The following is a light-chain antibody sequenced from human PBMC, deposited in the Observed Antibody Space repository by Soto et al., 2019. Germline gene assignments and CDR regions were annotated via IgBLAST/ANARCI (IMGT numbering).Light chain of an antibody. CDR2: AAY. Sequence: AIQMTQSPSSLSASVGDRVTITCRASQGIRNDLGWYQQKPGKAPKLLIYAAYSLQSGVPSRFSGSGSGTDFTLTSSSLQHEDFATYYCLQDYNYPWTFGQGTKVEIK. CDR3: LQDYNYPWT. J-gene: IGKJ1*01. CDR1: QGIRND. V-gene: IGKV1-6*01.